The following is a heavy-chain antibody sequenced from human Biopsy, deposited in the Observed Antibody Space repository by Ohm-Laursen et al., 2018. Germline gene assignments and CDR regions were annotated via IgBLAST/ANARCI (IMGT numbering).Heavy chain of an antibody. V-gene: IGHV4-38-2*01. CDR3: ATTTMDTSGWYGNYFDS. J-gene: IGHJ4*02. CDR1: GFSISSGFH. Sequence: SQTLSLTCCVSGFSISSGFHWAWIRQPPGKGLEWIGYISYSGNTNYNPSLKSRVTMSVDTSKNQFSLKVYSVTAADTAIYYCATTTMDTSGWYGNYFDSWGQGALVTVSS. CDR2: ISYSGNT. D-gene: IGHD6-19*01.